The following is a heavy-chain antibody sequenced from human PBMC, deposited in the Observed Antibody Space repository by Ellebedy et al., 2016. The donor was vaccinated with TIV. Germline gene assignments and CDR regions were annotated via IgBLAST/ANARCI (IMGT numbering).Heavy chain of an antibody. V-gene: IGHV4-4*02. D-gene: IGHD6-13*01. CDR2: IYHSGST. Sequence: SETLSLXXAVSGGSISNSNWWSWVRQPPGKGLEWIGEIYHSGSTNYNPSLKSRVTISVDKSKNQFSLRLSSVTAADTAVYYCARDWIVAAGTEAFDIWGQGTMVTVSS. CDR3: ARDWIVAAGTEAFDI. CDR1: GGSISNSNW. J-gene: IGHJ3*02.